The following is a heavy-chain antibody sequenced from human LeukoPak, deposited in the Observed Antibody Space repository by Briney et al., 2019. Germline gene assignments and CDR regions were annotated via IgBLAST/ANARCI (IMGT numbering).Heavy chain of an antibody. CDR3: ASLYYGSGDAGGY. V-gene: IGHV3-20*01. CDR2: INWNGGST. D-gene: IGHD3-10*01. CDR1: GFTFDDYG. Sequence: PGGSLRLSCAASGFTFDDYGMSWVRQAPGKGLEWVSGINWNGGSTGYADSVKGRSTISRDNAKNSLYLQMNSLRAEDTALYHCASLYYGSGDAGGYWGQGTLVTVSS. J-gene: IGHJ4*02.